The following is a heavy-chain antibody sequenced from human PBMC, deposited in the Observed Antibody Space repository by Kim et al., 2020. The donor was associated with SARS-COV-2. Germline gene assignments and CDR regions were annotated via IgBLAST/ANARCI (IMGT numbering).Heavy chain of an antibody. CDR2: IYYSGSN. CDR1: GGSISSYY. Sequence: SETLSLTCTVSGGSISSYYWSWIRQPPGKGLEWIGYIYYSGSNNYKPSLKSRVTISVDTSKNQFSLKLSSVTAADTAVYYFARESPRPNWAHGTLVSVSS. J-gene: IGHJ4*01. D-gene: IGHD6-25*01. CDR3: ARESPRPN. V-gene: IGHV4-59*13.